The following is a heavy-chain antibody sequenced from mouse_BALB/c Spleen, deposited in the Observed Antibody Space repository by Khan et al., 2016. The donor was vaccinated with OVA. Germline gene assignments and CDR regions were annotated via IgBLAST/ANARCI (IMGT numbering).Heavy chain of an antibody. Sequence: QVQLQQSGAELARPGASVKMSCKASGYTFISYTIHWIKKRPGQGLEWIGYINPSNGYTNYNQKFKDKATLTTDKSSTTAYLQLSSLTSDDSAVYNCVRDGAYHRNAGWFAYGGQGTLVTVSA. V-gene: IGHV1-4*01. CDR3: VRDGAYHRNAGWFAY. J-gene: IGHJ3*01. D-gene: IGHD2-14*01. CDR2: INPSNGYT. CDR1: GYTFISYT.